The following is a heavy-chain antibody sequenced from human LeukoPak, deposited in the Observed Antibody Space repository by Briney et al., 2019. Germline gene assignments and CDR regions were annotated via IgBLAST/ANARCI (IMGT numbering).Heavy chain of an antibody. J-gene: IGHJ4*02. D-gene: IGHD5-24*01. CDR1: GYTFTGYY. CDR2: INPNSGGT. Sequence: GASLKVSCKASGYTFTGYYMHWVRQAPGQGLDWMGWINPNSGGTNYAQKFQGRVTTTRDTSISTAYMELSRLRSDDTAAYYCARDDSYRWVFDYWGQGTLVTVSS. CDR3: ARDDSYRWVFDY. V-gene: IGHV1-2*02.